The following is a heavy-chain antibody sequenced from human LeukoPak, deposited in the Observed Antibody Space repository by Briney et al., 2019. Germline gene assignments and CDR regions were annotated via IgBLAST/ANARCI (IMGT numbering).Heavy chain of an antibody. Sequence: GGSLRLSCAASGFTFDDYGMSWVRQAPGKGLEWVSAISGSGGSTYYADSVKGRFTISRDNSKNTLYLQMNSLRAEDTAVYYCAKGKELLGAFDIWGQGTMVTVSS. J-gene: IGHJ3*02. CDR2: ISGSGGST. V-gene: IGHV3-23*01. CDR1: GFTFDDYG. CDR3: AKGKELLGAFDI. D-gene: IGHD1-26*01.